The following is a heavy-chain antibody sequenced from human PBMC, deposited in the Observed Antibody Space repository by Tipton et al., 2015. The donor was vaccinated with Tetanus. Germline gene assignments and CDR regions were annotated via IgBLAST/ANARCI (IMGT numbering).Heavy chain of an antibody. CDR1: GGSISGHY. Sequence: TLSLTCTVSGGSISGHYWNWIRQSPGKGLEWIGFIYSSGSTNYNPSLKSRVTISVDTSKNQFSLKMSSMTAADTAVYYCAKIPLSLYYGLDSWGQGTRVTVSS. D-gene: IGHD3-10*01. CDR2: IYSSGST. V-gene: IGHV4-59*11. CDR3: AKIPLSLYYGLDS. J-gene: IGHJ4*02.